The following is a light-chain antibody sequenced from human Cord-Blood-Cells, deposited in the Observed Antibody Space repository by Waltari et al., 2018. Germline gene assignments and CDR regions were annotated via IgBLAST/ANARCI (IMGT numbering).Light chain of an antibody. CDR3: CSYAGSYTYV. Sequence: QSALTQPRSVSGSPGQSVTISCTGTSSDVGGYNYVSWYQQPPGKAPKLMIYDVSKRPSGVPVRFPGAKSGNTASLTISGLQAEDEADYYCCSYAGSYTYVFGTGTKVTVL. CDR1: SSDVGGYNY. J-gene: IGLJ1*01. CDR2: DVS. V-gene: IGLV2-11*01.